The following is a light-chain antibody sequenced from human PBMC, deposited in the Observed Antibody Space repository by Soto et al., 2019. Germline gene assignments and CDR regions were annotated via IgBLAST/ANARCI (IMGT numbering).Light chain of an antibody. CDR3: CSYAGSAIVV. Sequence: QSALTQPASVSGSLGQSITISCTGTSSVIGSYNLVSWYQQHPGKAPEVMIYEGSKRPSGVSNRFSGSKSGNTASLTISGLQAEDEADYYCCSYAGSAIVVFGGGTKLTVL. CDR1: SSVIGSYNL. CDR2: EGS. J-gene: IGLJ2*01. V-gene: IGLV2-23*01.